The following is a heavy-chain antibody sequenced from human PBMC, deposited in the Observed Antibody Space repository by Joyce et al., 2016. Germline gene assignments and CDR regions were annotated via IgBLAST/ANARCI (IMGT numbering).Heavy chain of an antibody. Sequence: QVQLVQSGAEMKRPGASVKVSCKTSGYIFTRFYMHWVRQAPGQGLEWMGIINPSGGSPTDAPKFRDRVTMTRDTSTTTVYLEMSSLRPEDTAVYYCARQMHDFGDYEAFDPWGQGTL. J-gene: IGHJ5*02. V-gene: IGHV1-46*01. CDR2: INPSGGSP. CDR3: ARQMHDFGDYEAFDP. D-gene: IGHD4-17*01. CDR1: GYIFTRFY.